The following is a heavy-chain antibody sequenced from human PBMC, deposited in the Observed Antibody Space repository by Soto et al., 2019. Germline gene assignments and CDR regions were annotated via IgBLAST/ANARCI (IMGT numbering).Heavy chain of an antibody. CDR3: ARGFEDIVLVPAAHDYYYYYGMDV. Sequence: QVQLVQSGAEVKKPGSSVKVSCKASGGTFSSYAISWVRQAPGQGLEWMGGIIPIFGTANYAQKFQGRVTITADESTSTAYMELSSLRSEDTAVYYCARGFEDIVLVPAAHDYYYYYGMDVWGQGTTVTVSS. CDR2: IIPIFGTA. V-gene: IGHV1-69*12. CDR1: GGTFSSYA. D-gene: IGHD2-2*01. J-gene: IGHJ6*02.